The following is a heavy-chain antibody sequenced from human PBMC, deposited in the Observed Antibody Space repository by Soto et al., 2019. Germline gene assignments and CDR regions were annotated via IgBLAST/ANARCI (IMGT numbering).Heavy chain of an antibody. CDR1: GGSISSSSYY. D-gene: IGHD4-4*01. Sequence: QLQLQESGPGLVKPSETLSLTCTVSGGSISSSSYYWGWIRQPPGKGLEWIGSIYYSGSTYYNPALKCRVAISVDTSKNQFSLKRSAVTAAVTAVYYCAVHALNSTYDVVDYWGQGTMVTVSS. V-gene: IGHV4-39*01. J-gene: IGHJ4*02. CDR3: AVHALNSTYDVVDY. CDR2: IYYSGST.